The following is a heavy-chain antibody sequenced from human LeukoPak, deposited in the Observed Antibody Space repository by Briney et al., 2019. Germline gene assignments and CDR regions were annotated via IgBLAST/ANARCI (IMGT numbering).Heavy chain of an antibody. CDR2: IDHSGST. J-gene: IGHJ4*02. D-gene: IGHD3-22*01. CDR1: GGSFSGYY. V-gene: IGHV4-34*01. CDR3: ARGGYYYASSGVFDN. Sequence: SETLSLTCAVYGGSFSGYYWGWIRQPPGKGLEWLGSIDHSGSTSYNPSLKSRVTISLDTSKNQFSLKLSSVTAADTAVYYCARGGYYYASSGVFDNWGQGTLVTVSS.